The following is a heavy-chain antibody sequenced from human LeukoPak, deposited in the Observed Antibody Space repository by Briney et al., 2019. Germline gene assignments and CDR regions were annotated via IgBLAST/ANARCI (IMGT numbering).Heavy chain of an antibody. V-gene: IGHV3-23*01. CDR3: AKDLYGSGSYYRAGPYNY. Sequence: PGGSLRLSCAASGFTFSSYAMSWVRQAPGKGLEWVSVISGSGGSTYYADSVKGRFTISRDNSKNTLYLQMNSLRAEDTAVYYCAKDLYGSGSYYRAGPYNYWGQGTLVTVSS. CDR1: GFTFSSYA. J-gene: IGHJ4*02. D-gene: IGHD3-10*01. CDR2: ISGSGGST.